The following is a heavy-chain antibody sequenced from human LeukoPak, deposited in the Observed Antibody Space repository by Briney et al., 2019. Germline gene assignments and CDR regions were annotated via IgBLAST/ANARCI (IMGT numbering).Heavy chain of an antibody. D-gene: IGHD2-8*01. CDR2: IHSGDST. CDR3: ARDPPAVSINTYA. J-gene: IGHJ4*02. Sequence: GGSLRLSCTASGFIASNNFMSWVRRAPGKGLEWVSIIHSGDSTYYADSVKGRFTISRDNSKNTLYLQMNGLRVEDTAVYYCARDPPAVSINTYAWGQGTLVTVSS. V-gene: IGHV3-66*01. CDR1: GFIASNNF.